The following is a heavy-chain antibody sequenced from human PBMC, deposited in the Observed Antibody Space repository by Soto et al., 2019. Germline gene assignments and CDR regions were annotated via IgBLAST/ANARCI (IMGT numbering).Heavy chain of an antibody. D-gene: IGHD1-1*01. Sequence: QVQLQESGPGLVKPSQTLSLTCTVSGGSISSGGYYWSWIRQHPGKGLEWIGYINHSGSTYYNPCLKSRVTISVNTSRDQFSRKLSSVTAADTAVYYCASGGYGAFDIWGQGRMVTVSS. CDR3: ASGGYGAFDI. J-gene: IGHJ3*02. V-gene: IGHV4-31*03. CDR1: GGSISSGGYY. CDR2: INHSGST.